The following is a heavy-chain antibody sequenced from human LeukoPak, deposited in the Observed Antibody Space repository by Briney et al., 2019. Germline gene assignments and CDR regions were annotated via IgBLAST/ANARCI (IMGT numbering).Heavy chain of an antibody. V-gene: IGHV3-33*01. D-gene: IGHD2-2*01. CDR1: GFTFSNYA. CDR2: IWYDGTNK. J-gene: IGHJ6*02. CDR3: ARDGRSAPMDYNAMDV. Sequence: QPGRSLRLSCAASGFTFSNYAIHWVRQAPGKGLEWVAVIWYDGTNKFYADSVKGRFTISRDNSKNTLYLQMNSLRAEDTAVYYCARDGRSAPMDYNAMDVWGQGTTVTVSS.